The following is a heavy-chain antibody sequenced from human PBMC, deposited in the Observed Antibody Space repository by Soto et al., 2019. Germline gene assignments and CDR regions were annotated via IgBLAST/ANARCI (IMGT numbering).Heavy chain of an antibody. J-gene: IGHJ4*02. CDR3: ESGTTIASDGLLDY. Sequence: SETLSLTCTVSGGSVSSGSYYWSWIRQPPGKGLEWIGYIYYSGSTNYNPSLKSRVTVSVDTSKHQFSLKRGSVTAADTFVYYGESGTTIASDGLLDYCGLATLVT. CDR1: GGSVSSGSYY. CDR2: IYYSGST. V-gene: IGHV4-61*01. D-gene: IGHD6-13*01.